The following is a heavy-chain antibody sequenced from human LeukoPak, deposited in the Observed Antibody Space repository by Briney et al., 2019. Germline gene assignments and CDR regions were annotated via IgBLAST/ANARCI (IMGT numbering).Heavy chain of an antibody. D-gene: IGHD4-17*01. V-gene: IGHV3-66*01. CDR2: IDSGGST. Sequence: GSLRLSCAASGITVSSHYMTWVRQAPGKGLEWVSVIDSGGSTNSADSVKGGFSVSRDNSKNTLYLQMNSLRVEDTAVYYCARTYGDYDYYYGMDVWGQGTTVTVSS. CDR1: GITVSSHY. J-gene: IGHJ6*01. CDR3: ARTYGDYDYYYGMDV.